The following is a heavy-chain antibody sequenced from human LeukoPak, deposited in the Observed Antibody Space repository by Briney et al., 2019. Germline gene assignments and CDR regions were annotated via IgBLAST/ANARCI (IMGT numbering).Heavy chain of an antibody. CDR1: GYSISSDNY. CDR2: IYHSGST. CDR3: ARAPRDSSSSNYMRRFDY. V-gene: IGHV4-38-2*01. D-gene: IGHD3-22*01. J-gene: IGHJ4*02. Sequence: SEPLSLTCAVSGYSISSDNYWVWIRQPPGQGLEWTGGIYHSGSTYYNPSLKSRVTMSVDTSKNQFSLKVSSVTAADTAVYYCARAPRDSSSSNYMRRFDYWGQGTLVTVSS.